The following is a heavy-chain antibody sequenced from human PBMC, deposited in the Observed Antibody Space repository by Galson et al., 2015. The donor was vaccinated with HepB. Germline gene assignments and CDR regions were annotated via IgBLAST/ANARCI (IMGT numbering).Heavy chain of an antibody. D-gene: IGHD6-13*01. J-gene: IGHJ4*02. CDR3: ARGLGEQQLAPLSY. CDR2: INQYGNEK. CDR1: GFTFTNYW. V-gene: IGHV3-7*03. Sequence: SLRLSCAASGFTFTNYWMNWVRQAPGKGLEWVANINQYGNEKYYVDSAKGRFTISRDNASRSLFLHMNSLTADDTAVYFCARGLGEQQLAPLSYWGQGTLVTVSS.